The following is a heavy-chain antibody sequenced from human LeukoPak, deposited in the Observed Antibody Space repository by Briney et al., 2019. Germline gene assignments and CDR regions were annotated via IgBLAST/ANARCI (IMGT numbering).Heavy chain of an antibody. J-gene: IGHJ5*02. V-gene: IGHV1-69*13. CDR3: ARTGSSWYNWFDP. Sequence: SVKVSCKASGGTFSSYAISWVRQAPGQGLEWMGGIIPIFGTANYAQKFQGRVTITADESTSTAYMELSSLRSEDTAVYYCARTGSSWYNWFDPWGQGTLVTVSS. D-gene: IGHD6-13*01. CDR1: GGTFSSYA. CDR2: IIPIFGTA.